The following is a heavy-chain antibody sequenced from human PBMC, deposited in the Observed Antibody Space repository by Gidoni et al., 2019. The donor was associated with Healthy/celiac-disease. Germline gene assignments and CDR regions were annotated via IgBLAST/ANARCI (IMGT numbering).Heavy chain of an antibody. CDR3: ARGRNYYDEGWFDP. CDR1: GYTFTSYA. J-gene: IGHJ5*02. V-gene: IGHV1-3*01. Sequence: QVQLVQSGSEVNKPGASVKVSCTASGYTFTSYAMHWVRQAPGQRLEWMGWINAGNGNTKYSQKFQGRVTITRDTSASTAYMELSSLRSEDTAVYYCARGRNYYDEGWFDPWGQGTLVTVSS. D-gene: IGHD3-22*01. CDR2: INAGNGNT.